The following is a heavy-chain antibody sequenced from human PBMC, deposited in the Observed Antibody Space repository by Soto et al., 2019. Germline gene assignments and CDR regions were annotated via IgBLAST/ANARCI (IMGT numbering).Heavy chain of an antibody. CDR3: ASWDPGTSVDY. CDR2: IYRTGST. Sequence: AGTLSLTCAVSGGSFTSNNWWTWVRQPPGQGMEWIGEIYRTGSTNYNPSLKSRVTISLDKSENQFSLKVTSLTAADKAVYYCASWDPGTSVDYWGQGTLVTVSS. D-gene: IGHD1-7*01. CDR1: GGSFTSNNW. J-gene: IGHJ4*02. V-gene: IGHV4-4*02.